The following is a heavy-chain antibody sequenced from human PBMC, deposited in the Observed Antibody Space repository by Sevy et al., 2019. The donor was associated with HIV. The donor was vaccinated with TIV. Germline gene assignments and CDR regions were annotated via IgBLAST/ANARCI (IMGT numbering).Heavy chain of an antibody. Sequence: ASVKVSCKPSGYIFTDYYIHWMRQAPGQGLEWIGYINPKSGGAISAQRLQGRVALTRDTCISAVSMELSRLNPHDTAVYYCAGAPQQVADDIYDDSCAYSPLYSFDYWGQGALVTVSS. V-gene: IGHV1-2*02. CDR3: AGAPQQVADDIYDDSCAYSPLYSFDY. CDR2: INPKSGGA. D-gene: IGHD3-9*01. J-gene: IGHJ4*02. CDR1: GYIFTDYY.